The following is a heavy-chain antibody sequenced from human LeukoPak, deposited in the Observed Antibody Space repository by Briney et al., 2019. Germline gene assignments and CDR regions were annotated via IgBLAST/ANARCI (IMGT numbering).Heavy chain of an antibody. V-gene: IGHV1-8*01. J-gene: IGHJ4*02. Sequence: ASVKVSCKASGYTFTSYDINWVRQATGQGLEWMGWMNPNSGNTGYAQKFQGRVTMTRNTSISTAYMELSSLRSEDTAVYYCARGGYCSGGSCYSTTLVDYWGQGTLVTVSS. CDR2: MNPNSGNT. D-gene: IGHD2-15*01. CDR1: GYTFTSYD. CDR3: ARGGYCSGGSCYSTTLVDY.